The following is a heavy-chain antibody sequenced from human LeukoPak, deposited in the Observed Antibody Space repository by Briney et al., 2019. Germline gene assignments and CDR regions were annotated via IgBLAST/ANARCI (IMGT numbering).Heavy chain of an antibody. CDR3: GMSGDRVPLQDDVFDV. CDR2: IYPGDSGP. CDR1: GYSFTSYC. J-gene: IGHJ3*01. V-gene: IGHV5-51*01. Sequence: PGESLKNSCKVSGYSFTSYCIGWVRQMPGKGLEWMGIIYPGDSGPTYSPSFQGQVTISVDKSINTAYLQWSSLQASDTAMYYCGMSGDRVPLQDDVFDVWGQGTMVTVST. D-gene: IGHD1-26*01.